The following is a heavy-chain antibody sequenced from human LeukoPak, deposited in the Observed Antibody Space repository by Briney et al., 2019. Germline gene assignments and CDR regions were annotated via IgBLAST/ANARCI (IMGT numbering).Heavy chain of an antibody. CDR2: IHYSGRA. Sequence: SETLSLTCTVSGDSISGSYWTWVRQPPGQGLEWIGQIHYSGRADYNPSLKRRITISVDTSKNQMSLTLTSVTAADTAIYYCVKFGVDYGIGVWGQGTT. CDR3: VKFGVDYGIGV. V-gene: IGHV4-59*01. J-gene: IGHJ6*01. D-gene: IGHD3-16*01. CDR1: GDSISGSY.